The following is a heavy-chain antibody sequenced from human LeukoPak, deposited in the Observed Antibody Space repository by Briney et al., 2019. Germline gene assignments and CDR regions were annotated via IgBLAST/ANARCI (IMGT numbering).Heavy chain of an antibody. D-gene: IGHD2-15*01. Sequence: PGGSLRLSCAASGLTFSSYSMNWVRQAPGKGLEWVSYISSSSSTIYYADSVKGRFTISRDNAKSSMWLQMNSLRDEDTAVYYCARDQTPFYWGQGSLVTVSS. V-gene: IGHV3-48*02. CDR3: ARDQTPFY. CDR2: ISSSSSTI. J-gene: IGHJ4*02. CDR1: GLTFSSYS.